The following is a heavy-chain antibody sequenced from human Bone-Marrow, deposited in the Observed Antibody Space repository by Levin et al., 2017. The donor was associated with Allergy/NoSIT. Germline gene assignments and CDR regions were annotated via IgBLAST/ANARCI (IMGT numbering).Heavy chain of an antibody. CDR2: ITKDGSKK. J-gene: IGHJ5*02. Sequence: GGSLRLSCAVSGFTFSDYGMHWVRQAPGKGLEWVASITKDGSKKYYLDSVKGRSTLSRDSSKNTVSLQMNILTADDTSVYFCAIDHPEYFFDPRGQGTLVIVSS. CDR1: GFTFSDYG. V-gene: IGHV3-30*03. CDR3: AIDHPEYFFDP. D-gene: IGHD2/OR15-2a*01.